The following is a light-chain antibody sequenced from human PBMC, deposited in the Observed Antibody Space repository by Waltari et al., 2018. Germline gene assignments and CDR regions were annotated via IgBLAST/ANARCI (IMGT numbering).Light chain of an antibody. CDR1: SGHSSYS. Sequence: QLVLTQSPSASASLGTSVKLTCTLSSGHSSYSIAWHQQQPEKGHRYLMKVNNDDSHTKGDGIPDRFSGSSSGAERYLTISSLQSEDEADYYCQTWVTGIGWVFGGGTKLTVL. CDR3: QTWVTGIGWV. J-gene: IGLJ3*02. CDR2: VNNDDSH. V-gene: IGLV4-69*01.